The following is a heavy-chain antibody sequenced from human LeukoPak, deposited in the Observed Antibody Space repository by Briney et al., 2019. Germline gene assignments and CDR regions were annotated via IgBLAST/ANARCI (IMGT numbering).Heavy chain of an antibody. J-gene: IGHJ4*02. D-gene: IGHD6-6*01. CDR3: ARAMSIAARLQTIFDY. V-gene: IGHV3-21*01. CDR2: ISSSSSYI. CDR1: GFTFSSYS. Sequence: GGSLRLSCAASGFTFSSYSMNWVRQAPGKGLEWVSSISSSSSYIYYADSVKGRFTISRDNAKNSLYLQMNSLRAEDTAMYYCARAMSIAARLQTIFDYWGQGTLVTVSS.